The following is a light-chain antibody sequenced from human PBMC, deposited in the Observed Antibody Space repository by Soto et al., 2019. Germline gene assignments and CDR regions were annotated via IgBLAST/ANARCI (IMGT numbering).Light chain of an antibody. CDR3: QQYGSSPWT. J-gene: IGKJ1*01. V-gene: IGKV3-20*01. CDR2: GAS. CDR1: QSVTTQ. Sequence: LNLSPGTLSLSQGERATLSCRASQSVTTQLAWYQQKPGQAPRLIIHGASSRATGVPDRITGSGSGTDFTLSISRLEPEDFAVYYCQQYGSSPWTFGQGTKVDI.